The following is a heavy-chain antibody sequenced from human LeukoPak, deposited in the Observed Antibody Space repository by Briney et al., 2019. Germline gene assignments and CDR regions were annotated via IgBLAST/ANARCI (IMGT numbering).Heavy chain of an antibody. Sequence: GGSLRLSCAASGFTFSNSWMSWVRQAPGKGLEWVANIKQDGSEKHYVDSVKGRFTISRDNAKNSLHLQMNSLRAEDTAVYYCARGLLWFGNIFDYWGQGTLVTVSS. J-gene: IGHJ4*02. D-gene: IGHD3-10*01. CDR2: IKQDGSEK. V-gene: IGHV3-7*01. CDR1: GFTFSNSW. CDR3: ARGLLWFGNIFDY.